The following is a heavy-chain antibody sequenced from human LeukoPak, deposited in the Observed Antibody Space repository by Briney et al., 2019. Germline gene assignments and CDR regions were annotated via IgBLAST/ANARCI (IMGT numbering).Heavy chain of an antibody. D-gene: IGHD6-19*01. CDR2: INPDSGDT. CDR3: ARDLYSSGWTDAFDI. J-gene: IGHJ3*02. V-gene: IGHV1-2*02. Sequence: ASVKVSCKASGYTFTGYYMHWVRQAPGQGLEWMGWINPDSGDTNYSQKFQGRVSMTRDTSINTAYMELSRLTSDDTAVYYCARDLYSSGWTDAFDIWGQGTMVTVSS. CDR1: GYTFTGYY.